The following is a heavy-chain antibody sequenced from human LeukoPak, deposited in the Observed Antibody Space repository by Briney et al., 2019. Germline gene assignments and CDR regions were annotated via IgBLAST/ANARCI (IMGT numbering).Heavy chain of an antibody. V-gene: IGHV4-61*01. Sequence: SETLSLTCTVSGGSVRSDTYYWSWIRQPPGKGLEWIGYVYYSGSTNYNPSLKSRVTISVDTSKNQFSLKLSSVTAADTAVYYCARDAFDIWGQGTMVTVSS. J-gene: IGHJ3*02. CDR3: ARDAFDI. CDR2: VYYSGST. CDR1: GGSVRSDTYY.